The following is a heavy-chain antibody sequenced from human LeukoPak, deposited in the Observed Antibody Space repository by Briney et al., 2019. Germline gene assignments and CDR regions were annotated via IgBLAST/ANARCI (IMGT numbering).Heavy chain of an antibody. D-gene: IGHD2-21*02. Sequence: GGSLRLSCAASGFTVSGTHMSWVRQAPGKGLEWVSAMYTGGTTYYADSVKGRFTISRDNSKNTLYLHMNSLRAEDTAVYYCAKDEVTSGGGLASWGQGTLATVSS. CDR2: MYTGGTT. CDR3: AKDEVTSGGGLAS. J-gene: IGHJ4*02. CDR1: GFTVSGTH. V-gene: IGHV3-53*01.